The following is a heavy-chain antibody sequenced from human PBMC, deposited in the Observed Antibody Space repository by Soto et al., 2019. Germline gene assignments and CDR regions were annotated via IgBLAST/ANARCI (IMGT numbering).Heavy chain of an antibody. CDR1: GGSISSGGYY. J-gene: IGHJ4*01. D-gene: IGHD3-22*01. CDR2: IYYGGST. V-gene: IGHV4-31*03. CDR3: ARGGYYYENSGQNAYDY. Sequence: LSLTGTVSGGSISSGGYYWSWIRQHPGKGLEWIGYIYYGGSTYYNPSLKSRATISGDTSKNQFSLKLSSVTAADTAVYYCARGGYYYENSGQNAYDYWGQGILVTVSS.